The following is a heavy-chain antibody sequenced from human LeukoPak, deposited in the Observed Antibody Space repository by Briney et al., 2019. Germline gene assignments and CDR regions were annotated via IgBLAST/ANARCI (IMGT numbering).Heavy chain of an antibody. J-gene: IGHJ5*02. V-gene: IGHV1-69*08. Sequence: ASVKISCKASGGSFSDYSISWVRQAPGQGLEWMGRIIAILDTAHYAQKFQGRFTITADKSTTTVYMELSSLRSDDTAVYYCVRSGYDYDWFDPWGQGTLVTLSS. CDR3: VRSGYDYDWFDP. CDR1: GGSFSDYS. D-gene: IGHD5-12*01. CDR2: IIAILDTA.